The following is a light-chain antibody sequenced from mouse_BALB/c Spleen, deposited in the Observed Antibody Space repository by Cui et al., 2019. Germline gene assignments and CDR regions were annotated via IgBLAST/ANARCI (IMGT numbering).Light chain of an antibody. CDR3: QQSKEVPWT. CDR2: AAS. J-gene: IGKJ1*01. V-gene: IGKV3-2*01. CDR1: ESVGNYGISF. Sequence: DIVLTQSPALLDVSPAQRATISCRTSESVGNYGISFMNWFQQKPGQPAKLLIYAASNQGSGVPARFSGSGSGTDFSLNIHPMEEDDTAMYFCQQSKEVPWTFGGGTKLEIK.